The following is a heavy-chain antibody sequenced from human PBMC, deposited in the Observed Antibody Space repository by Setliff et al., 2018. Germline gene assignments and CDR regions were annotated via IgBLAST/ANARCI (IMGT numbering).Heavy chain of an antibody. J-gene: IGHJ6*03. V-gene: IGHV1-69*05. Sequence: SVKVSCKASGGTFSSYGISWVRQAPGQGLEWMGGTIPMFGSTSYAQKFQGRVTVITDESTSTAYMELSSLKSEDTAMYYCAREGVDTRSSTDYRYYMDVWGKGTTVTVSS. CDR1: GGTFSSYG. CDR2: TIPMFGST. CDR3: AREGVDTRSSTDYRYYMDV. D-gene: IGHD2-15*01.